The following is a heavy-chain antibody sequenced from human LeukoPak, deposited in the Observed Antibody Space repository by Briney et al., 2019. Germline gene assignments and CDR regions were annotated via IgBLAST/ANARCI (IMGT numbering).Heavy chain of an antibody. Sequence: SVKVSCKASGGTFSSYAISWVRQAPGQGLEWMGGIIPIFGTANYAQKFQGRVTITADESTSTAYMELSSLRSEDTAVYYCARDGSLSLVRASCGMDVWGQGTTVTVSS. CDR3: ARDGSLSLVRASCGMDV. CDR1: GGTFSSYA. V-gene: IGHV1-69*01. D-gene: IGHD6-13*01. CDR2: IIPIFGTA. J-gene: IGHJ6*02.